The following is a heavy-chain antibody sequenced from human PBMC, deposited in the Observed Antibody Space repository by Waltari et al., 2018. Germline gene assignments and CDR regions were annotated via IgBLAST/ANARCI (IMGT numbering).Heavy chain of an antibody. CDR2: INHSVST. V-gene: IGHV4-34*01. Sequence: QVQLQQWGAGLLKPSETLSLTCAVYGGSFSGYYWSWIRQPPGKGLEWIGEINHSVSTNYNPPRKSGVTIAVDTSKNQCSLKLSSLTAADTALDYCAGRSFRRQWLVRELDYCGQGTLVTVSP. J-gene: IGHJ4*02. D-gene: IGHD6-19*01. CDR3: AGRSFRRQWLVRELDY. CDR1: GGSFSGYY.